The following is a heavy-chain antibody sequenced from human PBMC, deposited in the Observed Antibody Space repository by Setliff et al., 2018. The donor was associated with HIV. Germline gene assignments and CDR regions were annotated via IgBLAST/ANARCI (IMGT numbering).Heavy chain of an antibody. J-gene: IGHJ4*02. Sequence: LRLPCAASGFTFSAYTMNWVRQAPGKGPEWVSSFSSGSSYIYYADSVKGRFTISRDNAKNSLYLQMNSLRVEDTAVYYCATEARHHGSALDPFDCWGQGTLVTVSS. CDR3: ATEARHHGSALDPFDC. V-gene: IGHV3-21*01. D-gene: IGHD1-1*01. CDR1: GFTFSAYT. CDR2: FSSGSSYI.